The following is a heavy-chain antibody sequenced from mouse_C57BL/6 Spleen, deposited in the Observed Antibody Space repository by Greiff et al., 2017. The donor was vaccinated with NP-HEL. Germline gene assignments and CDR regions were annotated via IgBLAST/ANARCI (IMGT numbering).Heavy chain of an antibody. J-gene: IGHJ3*01. D-gene: IGHD1-1*01. CDR2: IYPRDGST. Sequence: QVQLQQSGPELVKPGASVKLSCKASGYTYTSYDINWVKQRPGQGLEWIGWIYPRDGSTKYNEKFKGKATLTVDTSSSTAYMELHSLTSEDSAVYFCARETYGSSSPEFAYWGQGTLVTVSA. CDR1: GYTYTSYD. CDR3: ARETYGSSSPEFAY. V-gene: IGHV1-85*01.